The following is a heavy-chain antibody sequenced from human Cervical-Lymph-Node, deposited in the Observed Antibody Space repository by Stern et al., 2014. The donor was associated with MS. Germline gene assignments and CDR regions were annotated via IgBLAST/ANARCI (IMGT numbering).Heavy chain of an antibody. CDR1: GYTLTNYD. CDR2: MIANSGDT. V-gene: IGHV1-8*01. D-gene: IGHD1-14*01. CDR3: ATAILRTYDAFDI. J-gene: IGHJ3*02. Sequence: DQLVESGAEVKKPGASVKVSCKASGYTLTNYDINWVRQAPGQGLEWVGWMIANSGDTGYAQKFQGRVTMTRDTSTGTAYMELRSLTSEDTAVYYCATAILRTYDAFDIWGQGTLVTVSS.